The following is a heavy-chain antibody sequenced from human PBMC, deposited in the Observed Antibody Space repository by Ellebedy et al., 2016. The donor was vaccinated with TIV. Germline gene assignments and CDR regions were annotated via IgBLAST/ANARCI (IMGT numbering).Heavy chain of an antibody. Sequence: GESLKISCAASGFTFSSYAMSWVRQAPGKGLEWVSAISGSGGSTYYADSVKGRFTISRDNAKNSLYLQMNSLRAEDTAVYYCARDGVGATNWFDPWGQGTLVTVSS. J-gene: IGHJ5*02. CDR3: ARDGVGATNWFDP. V-gene: IGHV3-23*01. D-gene: IGHD1-26*01. CDR2: ISGSGGST. CDR1: GFTFSSYA.